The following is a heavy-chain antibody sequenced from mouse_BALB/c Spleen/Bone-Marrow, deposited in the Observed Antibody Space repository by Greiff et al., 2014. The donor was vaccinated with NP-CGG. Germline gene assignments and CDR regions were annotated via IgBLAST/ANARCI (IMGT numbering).Heavy chain of an antibody. V-gene: IGHV1-7*01. D-gene: IGHD2-4*01. J-gene: IGHJ3*01. CDR2: INPSTGYT. CDR3: AREGDYDGCAY. Sequence: LVESGAELAKPGASVKMSCKASGYTFTSYWMHWVKQRPGQGLEWIGYINPSTGYTEYNQKFMDKATLTADKSSSTAYMQLSSLTSGDSAVYYCAREGDYDGCAYWGQGTLVTVSA. CDR1: GYTFTSYW.